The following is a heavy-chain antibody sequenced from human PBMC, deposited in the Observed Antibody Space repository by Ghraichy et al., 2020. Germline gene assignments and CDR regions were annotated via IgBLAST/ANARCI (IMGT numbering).Heavy chain of an antibody. CDR3: ARNTAVKDGYKKHAGVPAGPGAFWFDP. J-gene: IGHJ5*02. CDR1: GGSFSGYY. Sequence: SETLSLTCAVYGGSFSGYYWSWIRQPPGKGLEWIGEINHSGSTNYNPSLKSRVTISVDTSKNQFSLKLSSVTAADTAVYYCARNTAVKDGYKKHAGVPAGPGAFWFDPWGQGTLVTVSS. CDR2: INHSGST. D-gene: IGHD5-24*01. V-gene: IGHV4-34*01.